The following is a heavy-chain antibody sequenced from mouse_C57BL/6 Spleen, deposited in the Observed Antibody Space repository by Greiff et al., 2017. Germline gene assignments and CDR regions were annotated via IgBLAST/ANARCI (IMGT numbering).Heavy chain of an antibody. J-gene: IGHJ2*01. CDR2: ISDGGSYT. Sequence: EVKLVESGGGLVKPGGSLKLSCAASGFTFSSYAMSWVRQTPEKRLEWVATISDGGSYTYYPDNVKGRFTISRDNAKNNLYLQMSHLKSEDTAMYYCARANWDGYFDYGGQGTTLTVSS. CDR1: GFTFSSYA. D-gene: IGHD4-1*01. V-gene: IGHV5-4*03. CDR3: ARANWDGYFDY.